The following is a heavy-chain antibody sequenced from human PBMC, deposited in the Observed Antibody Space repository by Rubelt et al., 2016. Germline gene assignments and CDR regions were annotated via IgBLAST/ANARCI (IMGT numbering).Heavy chain of an antibody. D-gene: IGHD3-22*01. Sequence: EVRLVESGGGLVKPGGSLRLSCAASGFTFSSYWMSWVRQAPGKGLEWVANIKQDGSEKYYVDSVKGRFTISRDNSKNTLYLQMNSLGAEDTAVYYCASGYNFDYWGQGTLVTVSS. CDR3: ASGYNFDY. J-gene: IGHJ4*02. V-gene: IGHV3-7*03. CDR2: IKQDGSEK. CDR1: GFTFSSYW.